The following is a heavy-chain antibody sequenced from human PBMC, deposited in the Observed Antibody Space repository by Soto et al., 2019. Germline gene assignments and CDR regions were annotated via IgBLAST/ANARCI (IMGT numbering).Heavy chain of an antibody. Sequence: EVQLVQSGGGLVQPGGSLRLSCAVSGFTFSSYEMNWLRQAPGKGLEWVSYIGRSVTSTSYADSVGGRFTVSRDNAKNSLFLQMNSLRAEDTAMYYCASGQQDSLGYWGQGTLVTVSS. V-gene: IGHV3-48*03. CDR2: IGRSVTST. D-gene: IGHD2-15*01. CDR1: GFTFSSYE. J-gene: IGHJ4*02. CDR3: ASGQQDSLGY.